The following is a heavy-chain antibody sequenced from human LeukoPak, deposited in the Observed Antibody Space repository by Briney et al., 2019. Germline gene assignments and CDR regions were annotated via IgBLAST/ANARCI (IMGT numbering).Heavy chain of an antibody. J-gene: IGHJ6*03. V-gene: IGHV4-59*01. Sequence: PSETLSLTCTVPGGSISSYYWSWIRQPPGKGLEWIGYIYYSGSTNYNPSLKSRVTISVDTSKNQFSLKLSSVTAADTAVYYCARVAGGRLGLGYYYYYMDVWGKGTTVTVSS. CDR1: GGSISSYY. D-gene: IGHD6-13*01. CDR2: IYYSGST. CDR3: ARVAGGRLGLGYYYYYMDV.